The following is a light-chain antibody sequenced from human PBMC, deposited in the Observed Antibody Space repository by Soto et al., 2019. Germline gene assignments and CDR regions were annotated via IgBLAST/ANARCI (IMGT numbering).Light chain of an antibody. V-gene: IGLV2-8*01. CDR1: SRDVGGHDY. CDR3: SSYVTGNSLI. J-gene: IGLJ2*01. Sequence: QSALTQPPSASGSPGQSVTISCTGTSRDVGGHDYVSWYQQHPGKAPKLMIYEVTKRPSGVPDRFSGSKSGNTASLTVSGLQAEDGADYYCSSYVTGNSLIFGGGTKLTVL. CDR2: EVT.